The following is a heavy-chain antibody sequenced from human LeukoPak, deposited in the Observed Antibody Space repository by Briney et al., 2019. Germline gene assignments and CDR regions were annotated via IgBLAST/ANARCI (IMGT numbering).Heavy chain of an antibody. CDR1: GGSISDYH. CDR2: IYNSGRP. CDR3: ARAQYGTFSRFDP. D-gene: IGHD6-6*01. Sequence: SETLSLTCTVSGGSISDYHWSWIRQAAGKGLEWIGRIYNSGRPDYNPSLKSRVIMSVDTSKNQLSLKLRSVTAADTAVYYCARAQYGTFSRFDPWGQGILVTVSS. V-gene: IGHV4-4*07. J-gene: IGHJ5*02.